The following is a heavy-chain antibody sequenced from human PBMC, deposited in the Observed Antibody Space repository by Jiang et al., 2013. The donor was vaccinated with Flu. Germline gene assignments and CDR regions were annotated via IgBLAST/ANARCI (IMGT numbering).Heavy chain of an antibody. V-gene: IGHV1-3*04. Sequence: SGAEVKKPGASVKVSCKASGYTFTNYAIHWVRQAPGQGLEWMGWINTADGKTDYSQKFQGRVTLLRDTSATTAYMELSSLRSEDTALYYCAKGDPGGLSQFPDFWGQGTPVTVSS. CDR3: AKGDPGGLSQFPDF. J-gene: IGHJ4*02. CDR1: GYTFTNYA. D-gene: IGHD3-16*01. CDR2: INTADGKT.